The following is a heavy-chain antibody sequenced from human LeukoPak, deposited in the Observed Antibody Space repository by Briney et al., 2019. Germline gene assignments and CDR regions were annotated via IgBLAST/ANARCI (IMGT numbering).Heavy chain of an antibody. Sequence: GGSLRLSCAASGFTFEDYGMHWVRHVPGKGLEWVSGLSSDSNHIDYADSVKGRFTISRDNAKNSLYLQMNSLRAEDTAVYYCAELGITMIGGVWGKGTTVTISS. V-gene: IGHV3-9*01. D-gene: IGHD3-10*02. CDR3: AELGITMIGGV. CDR1: GFTFEDYG. CDR2: LSSDSNHI. J-gene: IGHJ6*04.